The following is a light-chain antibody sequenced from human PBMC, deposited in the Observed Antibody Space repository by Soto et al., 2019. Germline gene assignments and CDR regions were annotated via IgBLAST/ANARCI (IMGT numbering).Light chain of an antibody. CDR2: HAS. Sequence: VQMTQSPSSLSASIGYRVTITCHASQNITNNLSWYQQKPGKAPNLLIYHASKLAKGVTSRFSGSGSGTDFSFIITSLQREDLATYYCQQYYGLPPLTFGQGTRLEIK. J-gene: IGKJ5*01. V-gene: IGKV1-33*01. CDR1: QNITNN. CDR3: QQYYGLPPLT.